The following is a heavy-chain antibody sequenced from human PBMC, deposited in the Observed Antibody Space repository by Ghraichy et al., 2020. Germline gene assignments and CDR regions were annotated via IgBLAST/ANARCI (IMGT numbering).Heavy chain of an antibody. CDR3: ARDKRGGDDLFDF. CDR2: INRSGAST. J-gene: IGHJ4*02. Sequence: LSLTCAASGFTFSGYSMNWVRQAPGKGLEWVSSINRSGASTYYADSLKGRFTISRDNAKNSLFLQMSGLSVEDTAMYYCARDKRGGDDLFDFWGQGTLVIVSS. CDR1: GFTFSGYS. V-gene: IGHV3-21*01. D-gene: IGHD2-21*02.